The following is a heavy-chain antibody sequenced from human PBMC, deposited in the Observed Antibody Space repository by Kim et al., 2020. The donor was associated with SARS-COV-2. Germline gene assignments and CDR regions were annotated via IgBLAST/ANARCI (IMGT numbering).Heavy chain of an antibody. CDR1: GYSFTSYW. Sequence: GESLKISCKGSGYSFTSYWIGWVRQMPGKGLEWMGIIYPGDSDTRYSPSFQGQVTISADKSISTAYLQWSSLKASDTAMYYCARRSSGWYSRGPNDYWGQGTLVTVSS. CDR3: ARRSSGWYSRGPNDY. D-gene: IGHD6-19*01. V-gene: IGHV5-51*01. J-gene: IGHJ4*02. CDR2: IYPGDSDT.